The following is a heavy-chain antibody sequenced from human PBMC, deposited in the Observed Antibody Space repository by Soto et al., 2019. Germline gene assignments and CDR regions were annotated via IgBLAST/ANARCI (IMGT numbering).Heavy chain of an antibody. CDR1: GFTFDDYA. D-gene: IGHD1-1*01. V-gene: IGHV3-9*01. J-gene: IGHJ6*03. CDR2: ITWNNGNI. CDR3: VKYRISRHYYYGYMDV. Sequence: EVQLVESGGGMVQPGKSLRLSCAASGFTFDDYAMHWVRQAPGKGLEWVSGITWNNGNIGYADSVKGRFTISRDNSNKSLYRQVNRLRAKYTSLYYCVKYRISRHYYYGYMDVSGKGTTVTVSS.